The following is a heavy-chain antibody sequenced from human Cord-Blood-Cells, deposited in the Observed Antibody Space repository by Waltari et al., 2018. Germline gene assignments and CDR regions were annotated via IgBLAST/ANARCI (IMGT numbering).Heavy chain of an antibody. CDR3: TRGNDYGDY. CDR2: IRRKANSYAT. CDR1: GFTLAGPA. D-gene: IGHD2-8*01. V-gene: IGHV3-73*01. Sequence: EVQLVESGGGLVQPGGALKLSCAASGFTLAGPAIHWVRLASGKGLGWVVRIRRKANSYATAYAASVKGRFTISRDDSKNTAYLQMNSLKTEDTAVYYCTRGNDYGDYWGQGTLVTVSS. J-gene: IGHJ4*02.